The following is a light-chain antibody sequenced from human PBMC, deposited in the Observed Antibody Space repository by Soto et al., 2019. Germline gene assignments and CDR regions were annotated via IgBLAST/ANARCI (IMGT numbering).Light chain of an antibody. Sequence: DIQMTQSPSSLSASVGDRVILTCRASQTIRTSLNWYQQKPGKAPKLLIYAASTLHSGVPSRFSGSGSGTDFTLSISNLQPEDFATYICQQTYATPQTFGQGTKVDIK. CDR1: QTIRTS. CDR2: AAS. CDR3: QQTYATPQT. V-gene: IGKV1-39*01. J-gene: IGKJ1*01.